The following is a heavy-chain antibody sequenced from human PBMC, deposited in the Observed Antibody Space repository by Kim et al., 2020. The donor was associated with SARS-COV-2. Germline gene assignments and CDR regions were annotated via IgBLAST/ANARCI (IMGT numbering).Heavy chain of an antibody. Sequence: LSLTCAASGFTFNSFVMGWVRQAPGKGLEWVAVINGRGNTTYYADSVQGRFTISRDNSKSTLYLQMDSLSAEDTALYYCAKDAGEGRVYFDDWGQGTLVSVSS. D-gene: IGHD3-10*01. V-gene: IGHV3-23*01. CDR3: AKDAGEGRVYFDD. CDR1: GFTFNSFV. CDR2: INGRGNTT. J-gene: IGHJ4*02.